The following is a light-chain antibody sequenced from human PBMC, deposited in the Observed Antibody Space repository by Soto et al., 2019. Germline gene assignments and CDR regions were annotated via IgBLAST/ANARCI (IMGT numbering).Light chain of an antibody. Sequence: QSVLTQPPSASGTPGQGVIISCSGTSSNIGSNYVYWYRLLPGTAPKLVMFSNVMRPPGVPDRFSGAKSSTSASLAISGLRPEDEADYFCAAWDASLSGWVFGGGTKVTVL. CDR2: SNV. J-gene: IGLJ3*02. V-gene: IGLV1-47*02. CDR1: SSNIGSNY. CDR3: AAWDASLSGWV.